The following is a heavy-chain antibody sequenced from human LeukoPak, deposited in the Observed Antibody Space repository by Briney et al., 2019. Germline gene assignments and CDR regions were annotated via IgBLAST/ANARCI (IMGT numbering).Heavy chain of an antibody. J-gene: IGHJ4*02. Sequence: GRSLRLSCAASGITFSSYAMHWVRQAPGKGLEWVAVISYDGSNKYYADSVKGRFTISRDNSKNTLYLQMNSLRAEDTAVYYCARGPIPDYWGQGTLVTVSS. D-gene: IGHD2-2*02. CDR1: GITFSSYA. V-gene: IGHV3-30*04. CDR2: ISYDGSNK. CDR3: ARGPIPDY.